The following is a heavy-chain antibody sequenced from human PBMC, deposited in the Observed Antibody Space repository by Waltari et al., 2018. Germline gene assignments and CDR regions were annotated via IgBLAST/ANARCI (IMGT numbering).Heavy chain of an antibody. CDR2: IDYSGRT. V-gene: IGHV4-39*01. D-gene: IGHD3-10*01. J-gene: IGHJ3*02. CDR3: ARHLITMVRGVIITDAFDI. Sequence: QLQLPESGPGLVKPSDTLSLTCPFSGGSISSTSYYWCRIRQPPGQGLEWIGSIDYSGRTYYNPSLKSRVTISVDTSKNQFSLKLSSVTAADTAVYYCARHLITMVRGVIITDAFDIWGQGTMVTVSS. CDR1: GGSISSTSYY.